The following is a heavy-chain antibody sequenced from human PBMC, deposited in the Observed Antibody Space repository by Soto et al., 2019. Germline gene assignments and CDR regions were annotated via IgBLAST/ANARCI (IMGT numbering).Heavy chain of an antibody. J-gene: IGHJ6*02. Sequence: QVQLVQSGAEVKKPGSSVKVSCKASGGTFSSYAISWVRQAPGQGLEWMGGIIPIFGTANYAQKFQGRVTITADESTSTAYMELSSLRSEDTAVYYCAGDFIGTRSYYYYGMDVWGQGTTVTVSS. CDR1: GGTFSSYA. CDR2: IIPIFGTA. CDR3: AGDFIGTRSYYYYGMDV. D-gene: IGHD1-1*01. V-gene: IGHV1-69*12.